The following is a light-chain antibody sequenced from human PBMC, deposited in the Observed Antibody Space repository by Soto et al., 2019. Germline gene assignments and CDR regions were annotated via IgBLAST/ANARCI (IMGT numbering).Light chain of an antibody. J-gene: IGLJ2*01. CDR3: SSYAGSNNHVV. CDR2: EVS. Sequence: QSALTQPPSASGSPGQSVTISCTGTSSDVGGYNYVSWYQQHPGKAPKLMIYEVSKRPSGVPDRFSGSKSGNTASLTVSGLQADDEADYYCSSYAGSNNHVVFGGGTKLTVL. V-gene: IGLV2-8*01. CDR1: SSDVGGYNY.